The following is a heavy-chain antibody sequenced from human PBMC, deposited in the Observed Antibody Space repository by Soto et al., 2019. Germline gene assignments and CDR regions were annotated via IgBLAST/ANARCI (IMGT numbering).Heavy chain of an antibody. D-gene: IGHD4-17*01. V-gene: IGHV1-18*01. J-gene: IGHJ6*03. CDR1: GGTFSSYA. CDR2: ISAYNGNT. CDR3: ARDAATVTTDYYYYYMDV. Sequence: ASVKVSCKASGGTFSSYAISWVRQAPGQGLEWMGWISAYNGNTNYAQKLQGRVTMTTDTSTSTAYMELRSLRSDDTAVYYCARDAATVTTDYYYYYMDVWGKGTTVTVSS.